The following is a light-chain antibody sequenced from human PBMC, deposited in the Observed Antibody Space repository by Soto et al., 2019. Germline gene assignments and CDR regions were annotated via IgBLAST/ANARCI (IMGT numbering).Light chain of an antibody. CDR1: QSVSSSY. J-gene: IGKJ4*01. CDR2: GAS. CDR3: QQYGSSPLT. Sequence: EIVLTQSPGTLSVSPEERATLSCRTSQSVSSSYLAWYQQKPGQAPRLLIYGASSRATGIPDRFSGSGSGTDFTLTISRLEPEDFAVYYCQQYGSSPLTFGGGTKVDIK. V-gene: IGKV3-20*01.